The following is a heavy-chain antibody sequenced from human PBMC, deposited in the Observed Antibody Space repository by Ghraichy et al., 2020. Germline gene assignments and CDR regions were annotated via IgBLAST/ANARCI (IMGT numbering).Heavy chain of an antibody. J-gene: IGHJ6*02. V-gene: IGHV4-59*01. CDR2: IYYSGST. Sequence: SETLSLTCTVSGGSISSYYWSWIRQPPGKGLEWIGYIYYSGSTNYNPSLKSRVTIVVDTSKNHFSLKLSSVTAADTAVYYCARDSDGSGSYSYYGMDVWGQGTTVTVS. CDR3: ARDSDGSGSYSYYGMDV. CDR1: GGSISSYY. D-gene: IGHD3-10*01.